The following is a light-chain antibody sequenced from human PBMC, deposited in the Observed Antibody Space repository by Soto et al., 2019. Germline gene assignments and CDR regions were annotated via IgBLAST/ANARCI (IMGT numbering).Light chain of an antibody. CDR3: QQCDSTPWT. CDR2: AAS. V-gene: IGKV1-39*01. CDR1: QSISSY. Sequence: DIEITHSPSSLSASVGYIFTITFRSSQSISSYLNWYQQKPGKAPKLLIYAASSLQSGVPSRFSGSGSGTDFTLTISRLEPEDFATYYCQQCDSTPWTFGQGTKVDIK. J-gene: IGKJ1*01.